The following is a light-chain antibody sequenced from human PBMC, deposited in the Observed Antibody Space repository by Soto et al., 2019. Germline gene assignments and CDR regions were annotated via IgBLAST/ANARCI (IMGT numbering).Light chain of an antibody. CDR1: QNIGNY. Sequence: DIQMTQSPSSLSASVGDRVAITCRASQNIGNYLSWYRQKPGKAPELLIHGASSLQSGVPSRFNGGRSGTDFTLTIISVQPEDFATYYCQQSYISPLGFGQGTRLDIK. V-gene: IGKV1-39*01. J-gene: IGKJ5*01. CDR2: GAS. CDR3: QQSYISPLG.